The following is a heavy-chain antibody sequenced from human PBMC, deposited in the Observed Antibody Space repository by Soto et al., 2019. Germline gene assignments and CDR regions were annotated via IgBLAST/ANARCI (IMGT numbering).Heavy chain of an antibody. CDR1: GFTVSSNY. V-gene: IGHV3-53*01. J-gene: IGHJ6*02. Sequence: EVQLVESGGGLIQPGGSLRLSCAASGFTVSSNYISWVRQAPGKGLEWVSVIYSGGSTYYADSVKGRFTISRDNSKNTLYLQMNSLRAEDTAVYYCARDAAFGVFAHYYGMDVWGQGTTVTVSS. D-gene: IGHD3-3*01. CDR3: ARDAAFGVFAHYYGMDV. CDR2: IYSGGST.